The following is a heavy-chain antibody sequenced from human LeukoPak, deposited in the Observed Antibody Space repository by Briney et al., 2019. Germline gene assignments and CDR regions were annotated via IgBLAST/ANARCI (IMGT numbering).Heavy chain of an antibody. D-gene: IGHD5-12*01. Sequence: PGGSLRLSCAASGFTFTTYWMSWVRQAPGKGLEWVGRIKSKTDGGTTDYAAPVKGRFTISRDDSKNTLYLQMNSLKTEDTAVYYCTTDGYSGYDQRRRPDYWGQGTLVTVSS. CDR2: IKSKTDGGTT. J-gene: IGHJ4*02. CDR1: GFTFTTYW. CDR3: TTDGYSGYDQRRRPDY. V-gene: IGHV3-15*01.